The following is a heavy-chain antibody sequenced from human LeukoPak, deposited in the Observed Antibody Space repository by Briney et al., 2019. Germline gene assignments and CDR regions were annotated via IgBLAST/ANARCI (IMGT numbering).Heavy chain of an antibody. V-gene: IGHV3-30-3*01. CDR2: ISYNGSNK. J-gene: IGHJ6*02. Sequence: GRSLRLSCAASGFTFSSYAMHWVRQAPGKGLEWVAVISYNGSNKYYADSVKGRFTISRDNSKNTLYLQMNSLRAEDTAVYYCARDWEGQQLVIVNFPYYYYGMDVWGQGTTVTVSS. D-gene: IGHD6-13*01. CDR3: ARDWEGQQLVIVNFPYYYYGMDV. CDR1: GFTFSSYA.